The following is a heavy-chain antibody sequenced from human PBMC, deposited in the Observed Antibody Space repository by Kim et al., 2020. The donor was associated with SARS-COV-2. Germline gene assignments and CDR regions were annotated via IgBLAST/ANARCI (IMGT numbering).Heavy chain of an antibody. CDR2: IYYSGST. CDR3: ARNGGLRYFDWTVYYYMDV. D-gene: IGHD3-9*01. J-gene: IGHJ6*03. CDR1: GGSISSGGYH. V-gene: IGHV4-31*03. Sequence: SETLSLTCTVSGGSISSGGYHWSWIRKHPGKGLEWIGYIYYSGSTYYNPSLKSRVTISVDTSKNQFSLKLSSVTAADTAVYYCARNGGLRYFDWTVYYYMDVWGKGTTVTVSS.